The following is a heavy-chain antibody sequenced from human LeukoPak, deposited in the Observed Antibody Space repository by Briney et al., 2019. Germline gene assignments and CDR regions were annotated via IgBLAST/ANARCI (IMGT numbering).Heavy chain of an antibody. D-gene: IGHD2-15*01. CDR3: TTIRGFCSGRSCLGY. Sequence: PGGSLRLSCAVSGFTFSHAWMSWVRQAPGKGLEWVGRIKSKIDGGTTDYGEPVKGRFTISRDDSKNTLYLQMNSLKSEDTAVYYCTTIRGFCSGRSCLGYWGQGTLVTVSS. CDR1: GFTFSHAW. J-gene: IGHJ4*02. CDR2: IKSKIDGGTT. V-gene: IGHV3-15*01.